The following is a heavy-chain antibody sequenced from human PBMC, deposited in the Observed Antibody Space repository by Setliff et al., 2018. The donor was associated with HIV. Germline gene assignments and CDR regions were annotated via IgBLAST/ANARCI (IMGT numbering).Heavy chain of an antibody. V-gene: IGHV1-3*01. CDR3: ARDVYYYFYMDV. Sequence: GASVKVSCKASGDTFTTYALHWVRQAPGQRLEWMGWINAGNGDTKSSQKFQGRVTITRDTSASTAYMELSSLRSEDTAVYYCARDVYYYFYMDVWGKGTTVTVSS. CDR1: GDTFTTYA. J-gene: IGHJ6*03. CDR2: INAGNGDT.